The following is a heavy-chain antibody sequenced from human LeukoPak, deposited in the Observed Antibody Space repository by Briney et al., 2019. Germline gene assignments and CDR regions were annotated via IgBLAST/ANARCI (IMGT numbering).Heavy chain of an antibody. V-gene: IGHV1-18*01. CDR1: GYTFTSYG. J-gene: IGHJ4*02. CDR3: ARSYYYDSSGYYRPGFDY. Sequence: GASVKVSCKASGYTFTSYGISWVRQAPGQGLEWMGWISAYNGNTNYAQKLQGRVTMTTDTSTSTAYMELRSLRSDDTAVYYCARSYYYDSSGYYRPGFDYWGQGTLVTVSS. CDR2: ISAYNGNT. D-gene: IGHD3-22*01.